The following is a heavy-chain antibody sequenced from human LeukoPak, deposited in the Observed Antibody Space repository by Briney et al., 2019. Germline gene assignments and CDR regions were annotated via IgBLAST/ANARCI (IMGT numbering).Heavy chain of an antibody. J-gene: IGHJ4*02. CDR2: ISAYTGNT. CDR3: ASCYSSSSNFDY. D-gene: IGHD6-6*01. V-gene: IGHV1-18*01. Sequence: ASVKVSCKASGYPFTSYGITWVRQAPGQGPEWMGWISAYTGNTNYAQKFQGRVSMTTGTSTTTAYMELRSLRADDTAVYYCASCYSSSSNFDYWGQGTLVTVSS. CDR1: GYPFTSYG.